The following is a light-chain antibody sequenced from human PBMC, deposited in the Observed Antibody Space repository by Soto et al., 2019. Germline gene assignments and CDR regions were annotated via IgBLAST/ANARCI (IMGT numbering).Light chain of an antibody. CDR1: QSISNS. Sequence: DIQMTQSPSSLSASVGDRVTITCRASQSISNSLNWYQQKPGKAPDLLIYAAFNLQSEVPSRFSGSGSGTDFTLTISSLQPEDFATYYCQQSYSSPHMYTFGQGTKLEIK. CDR2: AAF. V-gene: IGKV1-39*01. J-gene: IGKJ2*01. CDR3: QQSYSSPHMYT.